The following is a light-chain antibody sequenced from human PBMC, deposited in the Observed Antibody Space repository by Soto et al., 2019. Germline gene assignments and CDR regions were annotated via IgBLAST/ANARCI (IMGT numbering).Light chain of an antibody. V-gene: IGLV1-40*01. J-gene: IGLJ2*01. CDR1: SSNIGAGYD. Sequence: QSVLTQPPSMSGAPGQRVTISCTGSSSNIGAGYDVHWYQQLPGTAPKLLIYGNSNRPSGVPDRFSGSKSGTSASLAITGLQAVDEADYYCQSYDSSLSGSVFGGGTKLTVL. CDR2: GNS. CDR3: QSYDSSLSGSV.